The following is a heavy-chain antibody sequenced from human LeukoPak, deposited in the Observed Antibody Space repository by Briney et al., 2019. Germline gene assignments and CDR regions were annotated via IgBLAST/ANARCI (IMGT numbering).Heavy chain of an antibody. J-gene: IGHJ4*03. CDR2: TYYSGST. Sequence: SETLSLTCTVSGGTISSSSYYWGWLGQPPGNGLEWIGSTYYSGSTYYHPSLKRRVTISVDTFKKQFSLKRSFETAAHTAVYYCARGFSVRPSLYGTGRRYFDYWGQGTLVTGSS. V-gene: IGHV4-39*01. CDR1: GGTISSSSYY. CDR3: ARGFSVRPSLYGTGRRYFDY. D-gene: IGHD3-10*01.